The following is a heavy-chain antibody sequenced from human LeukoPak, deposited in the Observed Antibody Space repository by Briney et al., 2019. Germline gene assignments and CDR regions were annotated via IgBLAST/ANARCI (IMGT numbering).Heavy chain of an antibody. J-gene: IGHJ4*02. Sequence: AGGSLRLSCAASGFTFSSYWMHCVRQAPEKGLVWVSRINSDGSSTIYADSVKGRFTISRDNAKNTLYLQMNSLRAEDTAVYYCARGLSYQDDYWGQGTLVTVSS. CDR3: ARGLSYQDDY. D-gene: IGHD2-2*01. CDR1: GFTFSSYW. CDR2: INSDGSST. V-gene: IGHV3-74*01.